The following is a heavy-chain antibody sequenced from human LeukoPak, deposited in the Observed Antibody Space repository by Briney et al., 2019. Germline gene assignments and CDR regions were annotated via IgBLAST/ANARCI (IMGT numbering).Heavy chain of an antibody. CDR3: AKDIQLST. CDR1: GFTFSSYE. J-gene: IGHJ3*01. D-gene: IGHD5-24*01. Sequence: PGGSLRLSCAASGFTFSSYEMNWVRQAPGKGLEWVSLIGSSGGSTYYADSVKGRFTISRDNSKNTLSLQMNSLRVEDTAIYYCAKDIQLSTWGLGTMVTVSS. CDR2: IGSSGGST. V-gene: IGHV3-23*01.